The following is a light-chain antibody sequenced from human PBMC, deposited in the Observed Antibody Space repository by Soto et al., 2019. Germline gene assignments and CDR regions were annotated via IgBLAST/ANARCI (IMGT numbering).Light chain of an antibody. V-gene: IGKV3-15*01. CDR1: QSVSSN. CDR3: QQYDNWLLWT. J-gene: IGKJ1*01. CDR2: GAS. Sequence: EIVMTQSPATLSGSPGERATLSCRASQSVSSNLAWYQQKPGQAPRLLIFGASTRATGIPARFSGSGSGTEFTLTISSLQSEDFAVYYCQQYDNWLLWTFGQGTKVEIK.